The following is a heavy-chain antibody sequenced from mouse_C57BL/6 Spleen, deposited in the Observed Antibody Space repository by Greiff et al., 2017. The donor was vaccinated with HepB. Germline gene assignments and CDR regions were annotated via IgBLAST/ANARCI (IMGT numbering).Heavy chain of an antibody. CDR3: ARMRYYGSSFSYWYFDV. V-gene: IGHV8-8*01. Sequence: QVTLKVCGPGILQPSQTLSLTCSFSGFSLSTFGMGVGWIRQPSGKGLEWLAHIWWDDDKYYNPALKSRLTISKDTSKNQVFLKIANVDTADTATYYCARMRYYGSSFSYWYFDVWGTGTTVTVSS. CDR2: IWWDDDK. D-gene: IGHD1-1*01. J-gene: IGHJ1*03. CDR1: GFSLSTFGMG.